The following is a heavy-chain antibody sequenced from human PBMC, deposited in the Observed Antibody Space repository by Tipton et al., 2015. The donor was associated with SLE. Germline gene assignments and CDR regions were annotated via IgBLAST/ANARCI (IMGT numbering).Heavy chain of an antibody. J-gene: IGHJ4*02. CDR2: ISYGGGT. V-gene: IGHV4-59*01. D-gene: IGHD6-19*01. CDR1: GGSISSNY. Sequence: TLSLTCSVSGGSISSNYWIWIRQPPGKGLEWIGYISYGGGTNYNPSLKSRVTISVDTARNQFSLKLTSVTAADTALYYCARQGAVAGIGFDYWGQGTLITVSS. CDR3: ARQGAVAGIGFDY.